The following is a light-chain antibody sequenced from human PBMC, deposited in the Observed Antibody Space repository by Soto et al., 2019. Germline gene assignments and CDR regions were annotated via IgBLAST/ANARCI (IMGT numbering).Light chain of an antibody. CDR1: QSVSIS. V-gene: IGKV3-15*01. Sequence: EIVMTQSPGTLSVSPGERVTLSCRASQSVSISLAWYQQKLGQAPRLLIYGASIRANGIPERFSGSGSGTEFTLTISSLQSEDFAVYYCQQYEKWPPLTFGGGTKVEIK. J-gene: IGKJ4*01. CDR3: QQYEKWPPLT. CDR2: GAS.